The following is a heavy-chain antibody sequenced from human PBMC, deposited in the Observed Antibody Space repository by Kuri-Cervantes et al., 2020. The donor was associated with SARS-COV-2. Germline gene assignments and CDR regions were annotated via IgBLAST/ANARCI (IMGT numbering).Heavy chain of an antibody. CDR1: GYSFTSYW. Sequence: GGSLRLSCKGSGYSFTSYWIGWVRQMPGKGLEWMGIIYPGDSDTRYSPSFQGQVTISADKSISTAYLQWSSLKASDTAMYYCARLYYYDSSGYRPKDYYFDYWGQGTLVTVSS. CDR2: IYPGDSDT. V-gene: IGHV5-51*01. CDR3: ARLYYYDSSGYRPKDYYFDY. D-gene: IGHD3-22*01. J-gene: IGHJ4*02.